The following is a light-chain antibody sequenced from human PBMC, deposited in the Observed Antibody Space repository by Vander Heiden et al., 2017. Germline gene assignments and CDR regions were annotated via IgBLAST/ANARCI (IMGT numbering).Light chain of an antibody. CDR3: QQSYSSPPT. J-gene: IGKJ3*01. Sequence: IQMTQSPSSLSASVGDRVTITCRAGQSISSYLNWYQQKPGKAPKLLIYAASSLQSGVPSRFSGSGSGTDFTLTISSLQPEDFATYYCQQSYSSPPTFGHGTEVDIK. V-gene: IGKV1-39*01. CDR1: QSISSY. CDR2: AAS.